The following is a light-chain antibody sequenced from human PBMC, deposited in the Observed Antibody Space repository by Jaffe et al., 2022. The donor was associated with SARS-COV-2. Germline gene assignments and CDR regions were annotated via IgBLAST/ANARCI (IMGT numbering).Light chain of an antibody. CDR2: EVT. V-gene: IGLV2-8*01. Sequence: QSALTQPPSASGSPGQSVTISCTGTSSDIGGYNYVSWYQQHPGSGPKLIIYEVTKRPSGVPDRFSGSKSGNTASLTVSGLQAEDEADYYCSSYGGSNNLVFGGGTKLTVL. CDR1: SSDIGGYNY. CDR3: SSYGGSNNLV. J-gene: IGLJ2*01.